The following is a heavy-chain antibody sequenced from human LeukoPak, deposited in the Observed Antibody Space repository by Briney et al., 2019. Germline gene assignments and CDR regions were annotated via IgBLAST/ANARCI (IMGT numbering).Heavy chain of an antibody. V-gene: IGHV3-23*01. J-gene: IGHJ6*03. Sequence: PGGSLRLSCAASGFTFSNAWMSWVRQAPGKGLEWVSAIGVTSVNTYYADSVKGRFTISRDNSKNMLYLQMNSLRAEDTAVYYCAKGGNVVVVNFMDVWGKGTTITVSS. CDR3: AKGGNVVVVNFMDV. CDR2: IGVTSVNT. D-gene: IGHD2-2*01. CDR1: GFTFSNAW.